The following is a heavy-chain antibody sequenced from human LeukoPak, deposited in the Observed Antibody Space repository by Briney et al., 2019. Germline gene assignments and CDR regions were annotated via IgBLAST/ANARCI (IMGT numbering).Heavy chain of an antibody. CDR3: AKDGGLWVSAHWGDS. CDR2: ISGNGGST. D-gene: IGHD7-27*01. CDR1: GFTFSSYA. J-gene: IGHJ4*02. Sequence: SGGSLRLSCAASGFTFSSYAMSWVRQAPGKGLEWVSAISGNGGSTYYADSVKGRFTISRDNSKNTLYLQMNSLRAEDTAVYYCAKDGGLWVSAHWGDSWGRGTLVTVSS. V-gene: IGHV3-23*01.